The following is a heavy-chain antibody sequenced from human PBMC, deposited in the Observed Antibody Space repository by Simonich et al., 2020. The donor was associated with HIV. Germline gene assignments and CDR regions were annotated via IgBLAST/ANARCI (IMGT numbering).Heavy chain of an antibody. D-gene: IGHD1-26*01. CDR3: ATHGPGSYSSALDI. Sequence: QIQLLQSGAEVKKPGASVKVSCKASGYTFTSYGISWVQQAPGQGLEWMGRLSPNNGGTDYPQNFQGRVTMTRDTSSSTAYMELNRLKSDDTAIYYCATHGPGSYSSALDIWGQGTMVTVSS. CDR2: LSPNNGGT. V-gene: IGHV1-2*06. CDR1: GYTFTSYG. J-gene: IGHJ3*02.